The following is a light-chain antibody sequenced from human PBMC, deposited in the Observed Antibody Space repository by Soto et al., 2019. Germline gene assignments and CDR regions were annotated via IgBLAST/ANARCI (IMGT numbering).Light chain of an antibody. V-gene: IGKV1-9*01. J-gene: IGKJ3*01. CDR1: QGIINY. CDR2: GAS. Sequence: IPLTQSPSSLSASVGARVTITCRASQGIINYLAWYQQKQGKSPKLVIYGASTLQSVVPSRFGGSGSGRDFTLTVSSLPPEDYAPYYCQQRFHSPPTFGHGNKVDIK. CDR3: QQRFHSPPT.